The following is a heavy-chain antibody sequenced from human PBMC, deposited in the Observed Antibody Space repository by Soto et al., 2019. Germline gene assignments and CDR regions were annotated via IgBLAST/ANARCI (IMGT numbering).Heavy chain of an antibody. J-gene: IGHJ5*02. Sequence: EVQLVESGGGLVQPGGSLRLSCAASGFTFNTYWMAWVRQAPGKGPEWVASIKQDGSETFYMDSVRGRFTISRDNAKNSLYVQMNSLRAVDMAVYYCAREVRATFDPWGQGTLVTVSS. CDR2: IKQDGSET. CDR1: GFTFNTYW. D-gene: IGHD1-26*01. CDR3: AREVRATFDP. V-gene: IGHV3-7*01.